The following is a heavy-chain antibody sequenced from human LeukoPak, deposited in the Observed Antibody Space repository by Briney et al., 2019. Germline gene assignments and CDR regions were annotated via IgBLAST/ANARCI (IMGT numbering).Heavy chain of an antibody. J-gene: IGHJ4*02. Sequence: PWGSLRLSCAASGFTFSRYAVSWVRQAPGKGLAWVSGITGSGDKTYYADSVKGRFTISRDNSKNTLFLQMNSLRADDAAVYYCAKEQRAYTYGSFDYWGQGTLLTVSS. CDR3: AKEQRAYTYGSFDY. CDR1: GFTFSRYA. CDR2: ITGSGDKT. D-gene: IGHD5-18*01. V-gene: IGHV3-23*01.